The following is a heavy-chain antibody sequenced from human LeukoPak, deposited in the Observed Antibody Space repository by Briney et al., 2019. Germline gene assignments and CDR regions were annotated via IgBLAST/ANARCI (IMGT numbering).Heavy chain of an antibody. CDR2: ISSSSSTI. V-gene: IGHV3-48*01. Sequence: PGGSLRLSCAASGFTFSSYSMNWVRQAPGKGLEWVSYISSSSSTIYYADSVKGRFTISRDNAKNSLYLQMNSLRAEDTAVYYCARDGVRYSYGPGIDYWGQGTLVTVSS. CDR3: ARDGVRYSYGPGIDY. CDR1: GFTFSSYS. J-gene: IGHJ4*02. D-gene: IGHD5-18*01.